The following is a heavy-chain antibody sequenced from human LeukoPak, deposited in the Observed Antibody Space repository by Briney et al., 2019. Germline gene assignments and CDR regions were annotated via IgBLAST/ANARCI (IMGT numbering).Heavy chain of an antibody. J-gene: IGHJ6*03. D-gene: IGHD3-16*01. CDR2: ISSSGSTI. CDR1: GFTFSDYY. CDR3: ARGVVSGRFGDYYYYMDV. Sequence: GGSLRLSCAASGFTFSDYYMSWIRQAPGKGLEWVSYISSSGSTIYYADSVKGRFTISRDNAKNSLYLQMNSLRAEDTAVYYCARGVVSGRFGDYYYYMDVWGKGTTVTVSS. V-gene: IGHV3-11*01.